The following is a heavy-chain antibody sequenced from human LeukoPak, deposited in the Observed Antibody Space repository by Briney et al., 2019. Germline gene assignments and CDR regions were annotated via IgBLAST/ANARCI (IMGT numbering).Heavy chain of an antibody. V-gene: IGHV3-11*04. J-gene: IGHJ4*02. CDR3: ATLKYSDYDIDY. CDR2: ISSSGTTI. Sequence: GESLKISCAASGFTFSDYYMSWIRQAPGKGLEWVSYISSSGTTIYYADSVKGRFTISRDNAKNSLYLQMNSLRAEDTAVYYCATLKYSDYDIDYWGQGTLVTVSS. D-gene: IGHD5-12*01. CDR1: GFTFSDYY.